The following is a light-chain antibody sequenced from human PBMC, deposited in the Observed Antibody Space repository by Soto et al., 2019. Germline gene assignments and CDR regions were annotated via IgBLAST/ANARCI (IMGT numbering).Light chain of an antibody. J-gene: IGLJ3*02. CDR3: GTWDNSLSACV. Sequence: QSVLTQPPSVSAAPGQKVTIACSGSSSNIGNNYVSWYQQLPGTAPKFLIYDNNKRPSGIPDRFSGSKSGTSATLGITGLQTGDEDDYYCGTWDNSLSACVFGGGTKLTVL. CDR2: DNN. V-gene: IGLV1-51*01. CDR1: SSNIGNNY.